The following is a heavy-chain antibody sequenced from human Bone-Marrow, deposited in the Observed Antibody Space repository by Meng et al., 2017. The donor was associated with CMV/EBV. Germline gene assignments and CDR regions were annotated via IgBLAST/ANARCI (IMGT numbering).Heavy chain of an antibody. D-gene: IGHD1-14*01. J-gene: IGHJ6*02. CDR2: INHSGST. CDR3: ARGPTPPLGRFQPVGMNYFYYGMDV. V-gene: IGHV4-34*01. CDR1: GGSLSCYY. Sequence: SETLSLTCAVYGGSLSCYYWSWIRHPPGKGLEWIGEINHSGSTNYNLSLKIRLTISVDTSKNQFSLKLTSVTAVDTAVYYCARGPTPPLGRFQPVGMNYFYYGMDVWGQGTTVTVSS.